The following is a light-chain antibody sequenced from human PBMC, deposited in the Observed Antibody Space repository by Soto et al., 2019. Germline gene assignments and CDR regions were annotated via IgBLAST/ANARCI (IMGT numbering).Light chain of an antibody. Sequence: IQLTQSPSSLSASVGDRVTITCRASQGISSSLAWYQQQPGKAPKLLIYAASTLQSGVPSRFSGSGSGTDFTLTISSLQPEDFANYYCQQYDTYFRYTFGQGTKLDIK. V-gene: IGKV1-9*01. CDR3: QQYDTYFRYT. CDR1: QGISSS. CDR2: AAS. J-gene: IGKJ2*01.